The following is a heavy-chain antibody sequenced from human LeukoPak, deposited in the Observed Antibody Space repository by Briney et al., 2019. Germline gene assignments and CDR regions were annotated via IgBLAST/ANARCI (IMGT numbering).Heavy chain of an antibody. J-gene: IGHJ4*02. D-gene: IGHD3-22*01. CDR3: ARDKNDSSGYYGY. Sequence: GGSLRLSCAASGFTFDDYAMHWVRQAPGKGLEWVSSISSSSSYIYYADSVKGRFTISRDNAKNSLYLQMNSLRAEDTAVYYCARDKNDSSGYYGYWGQGTLVTVSS. CDR1: GFTFDDYA. V-gene: IGHV3-21*01. CDR2: ISSSSSYI.